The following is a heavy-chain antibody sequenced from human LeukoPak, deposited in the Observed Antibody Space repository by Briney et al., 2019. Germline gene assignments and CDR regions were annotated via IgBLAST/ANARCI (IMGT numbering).Heavy chain of an antibody. CDR3: AKDIGSAAAPLDY. J-gene: IGHJ4*02. Sequence: GGSLRLSCAASGFTFSSYGMHWVRQAPGKGLEWVAVISYDGSNKYYADSVKGRFTISRDNPKNTLYLQMNSLRAEDTAVYYCAKDIGSAAAPLDYWGQGTLVTVSS. CDR1: GFTFSSYG. D-gene: IGHD5/OR15-5a*01. V-gene: IGHV3-30*18. CDR2: ISYDGSNK.